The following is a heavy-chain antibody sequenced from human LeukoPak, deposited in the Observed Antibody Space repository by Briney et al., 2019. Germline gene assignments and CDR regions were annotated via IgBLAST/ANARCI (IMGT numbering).Heavy chain of an antibody. V-gene: IGHV4-39*01. CDR2: IYYSGST. J-gene: IGHJ3*02. Sequence: GGSXXXSSYYWGWIRQPPGTGLEWLGSIYYSGSTYYNPSLKSRVTISVDTSKNQFSLKLSSVTAADTAVYYCASQPHDDAFDIWGQGTMVTVSS. CDR1: GGSXXXSSYY. CDR3: ASQPHDDAFDI.